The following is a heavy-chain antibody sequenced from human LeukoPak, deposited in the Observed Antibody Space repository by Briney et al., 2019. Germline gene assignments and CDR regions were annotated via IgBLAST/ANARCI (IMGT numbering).Heavy chain of an antibody. V-gene: IGHV3-23*01. D-gene: IGHD1-26*01. Sequence: GGSLRLSCAASGFTFSSFAMSWVRQAPGKGLEWVSAISGSGGSTYYADSVKGRFTISRDNSKNTLYLQMNSLRAEDTAVYYCAKVGGAVTRPFFDYWGQGTLVTVSS. CDR1: GFTFSSFA. CDR2: ISGSGGST. CDR3: AKVGGAVTRPFFDY. J-gene: IGHJ4*02.